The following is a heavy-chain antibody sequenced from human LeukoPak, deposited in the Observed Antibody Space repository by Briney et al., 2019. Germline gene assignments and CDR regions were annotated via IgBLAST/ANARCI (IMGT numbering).Heavy chain of an antibody. J-gene: IGHJ4*02. Sequence: SETLSLTCTVSGGSISSFCWSWIRQPAGKGLEWIGRIYTSGSTNYNPSLKSRVTMPVDTSKNQFSLKLSSVTAADTAVYYCARATMDDDSSGYKHFDYWGQGTLVTVSS. CDR3: ARATMDDDSSGYKHFDY. CDR2: IYTSGST. V-gene: IGHV4-4*07. D-gene: IGHD3-22*01. CDR1: GGSISSFC.